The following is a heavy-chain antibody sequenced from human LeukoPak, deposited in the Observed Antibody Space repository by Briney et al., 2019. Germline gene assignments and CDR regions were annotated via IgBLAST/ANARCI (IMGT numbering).Heavy chain of an antibody. CDR1: GGTFSSYA. CDR2: IIPIFGTA. J-gene: IGHJ5*01. Sequence: ASSVKVSCKASGGTFSSYAISWVRQAPGQGLEWMGGIIPIFGTANYAQKFQGRVTITTDESTRTAYMELSSLRSEDTAVYYCCLRYCSGGSCPQAAWFDSWGQGTLVTVSS. D-gene: IGHD2-15*01. V-gene: IGHV1-69*05. CDR3: CLRYCSGGSCPQAAWFDS.